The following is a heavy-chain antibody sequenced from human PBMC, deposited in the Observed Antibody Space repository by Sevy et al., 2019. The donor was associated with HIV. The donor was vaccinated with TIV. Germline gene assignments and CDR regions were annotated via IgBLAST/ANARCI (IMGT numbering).Heavy chain of an antibody. Sequence: GESLKISCKGSGYSFSNYWIGWVRQMPGKGLEWMGIIYPGDSDTRYSPSFEGQVTISADKSISTAYLQWGSLKASDTAIYYCARHGGSHCSGASCYTGFDYWGQGTLVTVSS. V-gene: IGHV5-51*01. CDR2: IYPGDSDT. D-gene: IGHD2-2*02. CDR3: ARHGGSHCSGASCYTGFDY. J-gene: IGHJ4*02. CDR1: GYSFSNYW.